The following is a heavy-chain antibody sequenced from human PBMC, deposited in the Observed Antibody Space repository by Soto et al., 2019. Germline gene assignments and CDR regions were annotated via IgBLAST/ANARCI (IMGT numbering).Heavy chain of an antibody. CDR2: ISTYNGNS. D-gene: IGHD3-10*01. Sequence: ASVKVSCKASGYTFTTYGITWVRQAPGQGLEWMGWISTYNGNSNYAQKLQGRVTMTTDTSTSTAYMELRSLRSDDTAVYYCARDDRTYYGSGIYYNVAWGQGTLVTVSS. CDR3: ARDDRTYYGSGIYYNVA. CDR1: GYTFTTYG. V-gene: IGHV1-18*01. J-gene: IGHJ5*02.